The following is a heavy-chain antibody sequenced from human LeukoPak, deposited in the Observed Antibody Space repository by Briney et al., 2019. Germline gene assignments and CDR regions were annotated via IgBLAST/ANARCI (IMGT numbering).Heavy chain of an antibody. CDR2: IYYSGST. J-gene: IGHJ4*02. Sequence: SETLSLTCTVSGGSTSSYYWIWIRQPPGKGLEWIGYIYYSGSTNYNPSLKSRVTISLDTSKNQFSLKLSSVTAADTAVYYCARYGSGSSIDYWGQGTLVTVSS. CDR3: ARYGSGSSIDY. D-gene: IGHD3-10*01. V-gene: IGHV4-59*01. CDR1: GGSTSSYY.